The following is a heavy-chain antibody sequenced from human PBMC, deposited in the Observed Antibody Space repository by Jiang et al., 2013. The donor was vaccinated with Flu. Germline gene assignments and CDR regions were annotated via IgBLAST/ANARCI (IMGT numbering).Heavy chain of an antibody. V-gene: IGHV5-10-1*01. J-gene: IGHJ5*02. CDR1: GYSFTSYW. Sequence: GAEVKKPGESLKISCKGSGYSFTSYWISWVRQMPGKGLEWMGSIDPSDSYTNYSPSFQGHVTFSADKSISTAYLQWSSLRASDTAMYYCARLAGITYSFDTSGRHWFDPWGQGTLVTVSS. D-gene: IGHD3-22*01. CDR3: ARLAGITYSFDTSGRHWFDP. CDR2: IDPSDSYT.